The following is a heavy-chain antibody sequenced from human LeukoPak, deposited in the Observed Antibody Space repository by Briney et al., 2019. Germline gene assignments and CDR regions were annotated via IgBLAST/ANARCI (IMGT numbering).Heavy chain of an antibody. CDR1: GGSINSDGHY. Sequence: PSETLSLTCTVSGGSINSDGHYWSWIRQHPGKGLEWIGYIYYNGSAFYNPSLKSRITILVDMSLNQFSLKLSSVTAADTAVYYCARRGRYIVVVPGPDSLLGFDPWGQGTLVTVSS. J-gene: IGHJ5*02. V-gene: IGHV4-31*03. CDR3: ARRGRYIVVVPGPDSLLGFDP. CDR2: IYYNGSA. D-gene: IGHD2-2*01.